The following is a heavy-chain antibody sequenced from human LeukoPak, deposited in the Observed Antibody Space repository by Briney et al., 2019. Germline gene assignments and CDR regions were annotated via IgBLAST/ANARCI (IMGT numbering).Heavy chain of an antibody. V-gene: IGHV4-34*01. D-gene: IGHD3-9*01. Sequence: PSETLSLTCAVYGGSFSGYYWSWIRPPPGKGLEWIGEINHSGSTNYNPSLKSRVTISVDTSKNQFSLKLSSVTAADTAVYYCARAQKYYDILTGYYSLLPPDYWGQGTLVTVSS. CDR2: INHSGST. CDR3: ARAQKYYDILTGYYSLLPPDY. CDR1: GGSFSGYY. J-gene: IGHJ4*02.